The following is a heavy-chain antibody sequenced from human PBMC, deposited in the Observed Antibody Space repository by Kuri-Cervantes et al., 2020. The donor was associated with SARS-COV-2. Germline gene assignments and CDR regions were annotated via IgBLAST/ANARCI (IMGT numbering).Heavy chain of an antibody. D-gene: IGHD3-10*01. CDR1: GGSSSSSNW. V-gene: IGHV4-4*02. CDR3: AFNYGTGSYFY. CDR2: IHRTGTT. Sequence: GSLRLSCAVSGGSSSSSNWWSWVRQPPGKGLEWIGEIHRTGTTNYNPPLESRVTISVDRSKNQFSLTLRSVTAADTAVYYCAFNYGTGSYFYWGQGTLVTVSS. J-gene: IGHJ4*02.